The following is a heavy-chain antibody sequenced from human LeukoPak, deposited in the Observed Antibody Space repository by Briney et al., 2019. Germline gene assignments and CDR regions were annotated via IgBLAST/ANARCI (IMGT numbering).Heavy chain of an antibody. J-gene: IGHJ4*02. Sequence: GGSLRLSCAASGFTFSSYSMNWVRQAPGKGLEWVSYISSSSSTIHYADSVKGRFTISRDNAKNSLYLQMNSLRAEDTAVYYCARAYRRGFYDYGGNEWGQGTLVTVSS. CDR2: ISSSSSTI. V-gene: IGHV3-48*04. D-gene: IGHD4-23*01. CDR3: ARAYRRGFYDYGGNE. CDR1: GFTFSSYS.